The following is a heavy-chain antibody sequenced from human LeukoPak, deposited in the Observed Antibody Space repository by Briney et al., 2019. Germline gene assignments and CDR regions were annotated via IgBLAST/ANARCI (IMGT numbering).Heavy chain of an antibody. CDR1: GFTFSSYG. CDR3: ARVVPPTDYGSGSYFWDPYYFDY. J-gene: IGHJ4*02. V-gene: IGHV3-23*01. D-gene: IGHD3-10*01. Sequence: PGGSLRLSCAASGFTFSSYGMSWVRQAPGKGLEWVSAISGSGGSTYYADSVKGRFTISRDNSKNTLYLQMNSLRAEDTAVYYCARVVPPTDYGSGSYFWDPYYFDYWGQGTLVTVPS. CDR2: ISGSGGST.